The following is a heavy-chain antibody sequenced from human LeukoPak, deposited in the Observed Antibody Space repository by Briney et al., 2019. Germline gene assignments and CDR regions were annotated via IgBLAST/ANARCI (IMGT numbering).Heavy chain of an antibody. CDR1: GGTFTNLA. CDR2: IIPTTGLA. CDR3: ARAPPRLDGYILHY. D-gene: IGHD5-24*01. J-gene: IGHJ4*02. V-gene: IGHV1-69*04. Sequence: SVKVSCKASGGTFTNLAISWVRQAPGQGLEWMGRIIPTTGLANYAQKFQGRVTITADKSTSTAYMELSSLRSEDTAVYYCARAPPRLDGYILHYGGQGTLVTVSS.